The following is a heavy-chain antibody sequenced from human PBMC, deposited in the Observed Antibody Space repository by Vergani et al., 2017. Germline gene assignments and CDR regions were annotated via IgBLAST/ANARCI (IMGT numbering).Heavy chain of an antibody. V-gene: IGHV3-30*03. J-gene: IGHJ4*02. CDR3: ARGRTFGGVIVIPSAFDY. CDR1: GFTFSDYY. D-gene: IGHD3-16*02. Sequence: QVQLVESGGGLVKPGGSLRLSCAASGFTFSDYYMSWIRQAPGKGLEWVAVISYDGSNKYYADSVKGRFTISRDNYKNTLYLQMNSLRAEDTAVYYCARGRTFGGVIVIPSAFDYWGQGTLVTVSS. CDR2: ISYDGSNK.